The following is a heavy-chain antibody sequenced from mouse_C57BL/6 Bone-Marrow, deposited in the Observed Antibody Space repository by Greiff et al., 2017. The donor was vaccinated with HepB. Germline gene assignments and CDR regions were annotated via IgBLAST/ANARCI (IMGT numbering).Heavy chain of an antibody. Sequence: EVQVVESGGGLVKPGGSLKLSCAASGFTFSSYAMSWVRQTPEKRLEWVATISDGGSYTYYPDNVKGRFTISRDNAKDNLYLQMSHLKSEDTAMYYCARGCWDAGGDWGQGTTLTVSS. D-gene: IGHD4-1*01. J-gene: IGHJ2*01. CDR1: GFTFSSYA. CDR2: ISDGGSYT. CDR3: ARGCWDAGGD. V-gene: IGHV5-4*01.